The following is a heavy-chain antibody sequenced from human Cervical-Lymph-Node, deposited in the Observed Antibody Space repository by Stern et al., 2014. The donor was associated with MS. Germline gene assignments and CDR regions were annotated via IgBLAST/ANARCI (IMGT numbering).Heavy chain of an antibody. Sequence: VQLVESGGGVVQPGRSLRLSCGASGFTFSSRGMHWVRQAPGKGLEWLANIWYDGSNRYYADSVKGRFTISRDNSKNTLYLQMNSLSAEDTAVYYCAREGGNTAEYFQHWGQGTLVTVSS. J-gene: IGHJ1*01. D-gene: IGHD4-23*01. CDR1: GFTFSSRG. V-gene: IGHV3-33*01. CDR2: IWYDGSNR. CDR3: AREGGNTAEYFQH.